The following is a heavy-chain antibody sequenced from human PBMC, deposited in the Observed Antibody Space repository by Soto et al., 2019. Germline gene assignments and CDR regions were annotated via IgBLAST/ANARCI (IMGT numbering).Heavy chain of an antibody. J-gene: IGHJ4*02. V-gene: IGHV3-15*07. CDR1: GFTFSNAW. CDR2: IKSKTDGGTT. CDR3: TTLRGRATVAPFDY. Sequence: EVQLVESGGGLVKPGGSLRLSCAASGFTFSNAWMNWVRQAPGKGLEWVGRIKSKTDGGTTDYAAPVKGRFTISRDDSKNTLYLQMKSLKTEDTAVYYCTTLRGRATVAPFDYWGQGTLVTVSS. D-gene: IGHD4-17*01.